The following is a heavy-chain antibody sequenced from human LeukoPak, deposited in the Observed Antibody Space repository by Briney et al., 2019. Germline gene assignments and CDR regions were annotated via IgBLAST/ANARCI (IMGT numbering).Heavy chain of an antibody. D-gene: IGHD2-8*01. V-gene: IGHV3-48*01. CDR3: AREMDYYGMDV. CDR1: GFTFSSYR. J-gene: IGHJ6*02. CDR2: ISSSSSTI. Sequence: PGGSLRLSCVASGFTFSSYRMNWVRQAPGKGLEWVSYISSSSSTIYYADSVKGRFTISRDNAKNSLYLQMNSLRAEDTAVYYCAREMDYYGMDVWGQGTTVTVSS.